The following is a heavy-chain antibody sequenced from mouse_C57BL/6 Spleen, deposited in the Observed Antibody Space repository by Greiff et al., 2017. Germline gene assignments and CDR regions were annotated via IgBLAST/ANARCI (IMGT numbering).Heavy chain of an antibody. CDR2: INPNNGGT. J-gene: IGHJ4*01. D-gene: IGHD1-1*01. V-gene: IGHV1-22*01. CDR3: AFHYYGSSYVAMDY. Sequence: EVQLQQSGPELVKPGASVKMSCKASGYTFTDYNMHWVKQSHGKSLEWIGYINPNNGGTSYNQKFKGKATLTVNKSSSTAYMELRSLTSEDSAVYHCAFHYYGSSYVAMDYWGQGTSVTVSS. CDR1: GYTFTDYN.